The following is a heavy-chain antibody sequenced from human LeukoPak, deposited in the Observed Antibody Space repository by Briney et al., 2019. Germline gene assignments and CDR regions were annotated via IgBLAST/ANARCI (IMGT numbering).Heavy chain of an antibody. CDR1: GGSISSYY. V-gene: IGHV4-59*01. D-gene: IGHD3-10*01. CDR3: ARGGYYGSGNDFRFDP. CDR2: IYYSGST. Sequence: SETLSFTCTVSGGSISSYYWSWIRQPPGKGLEWIGNIYYSGSTNYNPSLKSRVTISVDKSKNQSSLKLTSVTAADTAVYFCARGGYYGSGNDFRFDPWGQGKLVTVSS. J-gene: IGHJ5*02.